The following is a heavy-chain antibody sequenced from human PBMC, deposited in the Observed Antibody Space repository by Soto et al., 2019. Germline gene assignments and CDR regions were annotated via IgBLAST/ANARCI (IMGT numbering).Heavy chain of an antibody. CDR1: GFTFSDHY. V-gene: IGHV3-72*01. CDR3: AREPGYYYDSSAESRYFDY. D-gene: IGHD3-22*01. J-gene: IGHJ4*02. CDR2: TSNKANSYTT. Sequence: EVQLVESGGGLVQPGGSLRLSCAASGFTFSDHYMDWVRQAPGKGLEWVGRTSNKANSYTTEYAASVKGRFTISRDDSKNSLYLQMNSLKTEDTAVYYCAREPGYYYDSSAESRYFDYWGQGTLVTVSS.